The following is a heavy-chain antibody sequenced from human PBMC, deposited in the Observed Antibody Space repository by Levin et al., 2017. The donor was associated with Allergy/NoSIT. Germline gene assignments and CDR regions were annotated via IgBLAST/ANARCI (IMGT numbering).Heavy chain of an antibody. CDR1: GFTFSSYG. J-gene: IGHJ6*02. V-gene: IGHV3-33*01. CDR3: ARDPLIAVAGTGYYYGMDV. D-gene: IGHD6-19*01. CDR2: IWYDGSNK. Sequence: PGESLKISCAASGFTFSSYGMHWVRQAPGKGLEWVAVIWYDGSNKYYADSVKGRFTISRDNSKNTLYLQMNSLRAEDTAVYYCARDPLIAVAGTGYYYGMDVWGQGTTVTVSS.